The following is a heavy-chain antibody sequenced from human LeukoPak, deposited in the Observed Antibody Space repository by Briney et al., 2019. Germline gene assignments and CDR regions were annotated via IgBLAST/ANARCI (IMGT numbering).Heavy chain of an antibody. CDR2: IWYDGSIK. D-gene: IGHD2-8*01. J-gene: IGHJ4*02. V-gene: IGHV3-33*01. CDR1: GFTFSSYG. Sequence: GGSLRLSCAASGFTFSSYGMHWVRQAPGKGLEWVAVIWYDGSIKYYGDSVRGRFTISRDNPKNTLYLQTNSLRAEDTAVYYCARDRCTNGVCYYDYWGQGTLVTVSS. CDR3: ARDRCTNGVCYYDY.